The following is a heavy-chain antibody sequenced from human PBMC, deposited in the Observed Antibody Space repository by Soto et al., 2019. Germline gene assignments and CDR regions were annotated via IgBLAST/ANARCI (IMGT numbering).Heavy chain of an antibody. J-gene: IGHJ3*02. CDR3: ARDKYYDTDDACDI. CDR2: IYYSGST. D-gene: IGHD3-9*01. CDR1: GGSISSYY. Sequence: SETLSHTSTVSGGSISSYYWSWIRQPPGKGLEWIGYIYYSGSTNYNPSLKSRVTISVDTSKNQFSLKLSSVTAADTAVYYCARDKYYDTDDACDIWGQGTMVTVS. V-gene: IGHV4-59*01.